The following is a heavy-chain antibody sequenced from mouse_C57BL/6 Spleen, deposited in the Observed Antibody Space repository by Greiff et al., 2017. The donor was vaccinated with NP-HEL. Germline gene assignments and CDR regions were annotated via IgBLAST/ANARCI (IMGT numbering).Heavy chain of an antibody. Sequence: VKVVESGPGLVQPSQSLSITCTVSGFSLTSYGVHWVRQSPGKGLEWLGVIWSGGSTDYNAAFISRLGISKDNSKSQVFFKMNSLQADDTAIYYCAPFYGYDVGYAMDYWGQGTSVTVSS. D-gene: IGHD2-2*01. CDR1: GFSLTSYG. CDR3: APFYGYDVGYAMDY. V-gene: IGHV2-2*01. J-gene: IGHJ4*01. CDR2: IWSGGST.